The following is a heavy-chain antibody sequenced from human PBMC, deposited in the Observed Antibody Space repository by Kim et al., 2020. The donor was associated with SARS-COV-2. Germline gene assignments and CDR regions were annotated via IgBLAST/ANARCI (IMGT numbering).Heavy chain of an antibody. J-gene: IGHJ4*02. Sequence: GGSLRLSCAASGFTFSSYAMHWVRQAPGKGLEWVAVISYDGSNKYYADSVKGRFTISRDNSKNTLYLQMNSLRAEDTAVYYCARDLASGRYTPSWGPFDYWGQGTLVTVSS. CDR3: ARDLASGRYTPSWGPFDY. CDR1: GFTFSSYA. CDR2: ISYDGSNK. V-gene: IGHV3-30*04. D-gene: IGHD3-10*01.